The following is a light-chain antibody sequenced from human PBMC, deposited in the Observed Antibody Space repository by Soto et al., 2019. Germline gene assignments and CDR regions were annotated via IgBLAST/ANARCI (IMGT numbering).Light chain of an antibody. CDR1: QGISNY. CDR2: AAS. J-gene: IGKJ1*01. V-gene: IGKV1-27*01. Sequence: DIQMTQSPSSLSASVGDRVTIACRASQGISNYLVWYQQKPGKVPKLLLYAASTLQSGVPSRFSGSGSGTDFTLSITSLQPEDGATYFCEKYNGDQWTFGQGTRVEIK. CDR3: EKYNGDQWT.